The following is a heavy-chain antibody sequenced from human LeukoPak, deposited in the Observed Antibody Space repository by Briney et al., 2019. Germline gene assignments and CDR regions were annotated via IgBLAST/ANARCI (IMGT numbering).Heavy chain of an antibody. CDR3: ARSQTTELLYYFDY. CDR2: INHSGST. Sequence: SETLSLTCAVYGGSFSGYYWSWIRQPPGKGLEWIGEINHSGSTNYNPSLKSRVTISVDTSKNQFSLKLSSVTAADTAVYYCARSQTTELLYYFDYWGQGTLVTVSS. CDR1: GGSFSGYY. V-gene: IGHV4-34*01. J-gene: IGHJ4*02. D-gene: IGHD1-7*01.